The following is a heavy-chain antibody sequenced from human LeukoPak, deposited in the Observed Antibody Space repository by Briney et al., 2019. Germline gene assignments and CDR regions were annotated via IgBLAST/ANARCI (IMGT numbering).Heavy chain of an antibody. CDR1: GGTFSSYT. V-gene: IGHV1-69*02. CDR2: IIPILGIA. Sequence: ASVKVPCKASGGTFSSYTISWVRQAPGQGLEWMGRIIPILGIANYAQKFQGRVTITADKSTSTAYMELSSLRSEDTAVYYCASRVVPAAMGAFDIWGQGTMVTVSS. D-gene: IGHD2-2*01. J-gene: IGHJ3*02. CDR3: ASRVVPAAMGAFDI.